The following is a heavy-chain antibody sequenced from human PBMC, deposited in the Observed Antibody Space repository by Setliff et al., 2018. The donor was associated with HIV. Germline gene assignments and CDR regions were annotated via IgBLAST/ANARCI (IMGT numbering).Heavy chain of an antibody. CDR2: IYWDGDQ. CDR3: AHSYCSSTSCYPHYYYYMDV. J-gene: IGHJ6*03. D-gene: IGHD2-2*01. V-gene: IGHV2-5*02. CDR1: GFSLSTRGVG. Sequence: SGPTLVNPTQTLTLTCTFSGFSLSTRGVGVGWIRQPPGKALDWLANIYWDGDQRYNPSLESRLTITKDTSKNQVVLTMTNMDPVDTATYYCAHSYCSSTSCYPHYYYYMDVWGKGTTVTVSS.